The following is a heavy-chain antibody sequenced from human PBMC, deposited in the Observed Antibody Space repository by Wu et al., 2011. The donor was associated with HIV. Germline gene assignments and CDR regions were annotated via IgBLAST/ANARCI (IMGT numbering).Heavy chain of an antibody. J-gene: IGHJ4*02. CDR2: INPNSGGT. D-gene: IGHD5-18*01. V-gene: IGHV1-2*02. Sequence: EVKKPGASVKVSCRASGYTFIDYYIHWVRQAPGQGLEWMGWINPNSGGTNYAQKFQGRVTMTRDTSISRAYMELSRLRYDDTAVYYCAREKDTANDYWGQGTLVTVSS. CDR1: GYTFIDYY. CDR3: AREKDTANDY.